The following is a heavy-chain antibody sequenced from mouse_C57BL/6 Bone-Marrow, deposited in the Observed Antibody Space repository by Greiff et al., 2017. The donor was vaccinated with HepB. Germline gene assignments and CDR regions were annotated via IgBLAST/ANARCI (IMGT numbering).Heavy chain of an antibody. D-gene: IGHD2-1*01. J-gene: IGHJ1*03. CDR1: GFTFSSYT. V-gene: IGHV5-9*01. CDR3: ARHAGHGNYVLYWYFDV. CDR2: ISGGGGNT. Sequence: EVKVVESGGGLVKPGGSLKLSCAASGFTFSSYTMSWVRQTPEKRLEWVATISGGGGNTYYPDSVKGRFTISRDNAKNTLYLQMSSLRSEDTALYYCARHAGHGNYVLYWYFDVWGTGTTVTVSS.